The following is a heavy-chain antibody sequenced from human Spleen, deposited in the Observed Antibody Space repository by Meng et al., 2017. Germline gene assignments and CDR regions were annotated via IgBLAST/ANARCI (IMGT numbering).Heavy chain of an antibody. Sequence: SETLSLTCAVYGGSFSGYYWSWIRQPPGKGLEWIGEINHSGSTNYNPSLKSRVTISVDTSKNQFSLKLSSVTAADTAVYYCARSYFDYWGQGTLVTVSS. CDR2: INHSGST. V-gene: IGHV4-34*01. CDR1: GGSFSGYY. CDR3: ARSYFDY. J-gene: IGHJ4*02.